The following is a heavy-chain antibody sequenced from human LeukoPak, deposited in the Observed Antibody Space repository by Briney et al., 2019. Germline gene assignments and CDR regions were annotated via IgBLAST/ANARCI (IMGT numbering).Heavy chain of an antibody. CDR2: VYYDGVT. Sequence: SETLSLTCTVSGGSISGSSYFWGWIRQPSGKGLEWIGTVYYDGVTYYNPSLKIRVTMSVDTSKNQFSLRLSSVTAADTAVYYCARHAFLTYRSSSFDYWGQGTLVTGSS. CDR1: GGSISGSSYF. CDR3: ARHAFLTYRSSSFDY. V-gene: IGHV4-39*01. D-gene: IGHD3-9*01. J-gene: IGHJ4*02.